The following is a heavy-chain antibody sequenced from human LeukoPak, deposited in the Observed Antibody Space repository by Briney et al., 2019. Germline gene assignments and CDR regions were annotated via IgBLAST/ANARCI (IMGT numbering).Heavy chain of an antibody. D-gene: IGHD3-3*01. V-gene: IGHV1-2*02. CDR1: GYTFTGYY. J-gene: IGHJ4*02. CDR3: ARRKIFGEKQPADY. Sequence: ASAKVSCKASGYTFTGYYMHWVRQAPGQGLEWMGWINPNSGGTNYAQKFQGRVTMTRDTSISTAYMELSRLRSDDTAVYYCARRKIFGEKQPADYWGQGTLVTVSS. CDR2: INPNSGGT.